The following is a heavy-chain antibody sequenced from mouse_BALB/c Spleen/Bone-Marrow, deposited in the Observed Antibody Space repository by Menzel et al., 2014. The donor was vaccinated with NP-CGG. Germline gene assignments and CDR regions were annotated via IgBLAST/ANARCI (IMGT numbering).Heavy chain of an antibody. CDR2: IYPGSGNT. CDR3: ARREYGNGGFAY. J-gene: IGHJ3*01. V-gene: IGHV1-77*01. Sequence: QVQLQQSGAELARPGASVKLSCKASGYTFTDYYINWVKQRTGQGLEWIGEIYPGSGNTYYNDKFKGKATLTADKSSSTAYMQLSSLTSEDSAVYFCARREYGNGGFAYWGQGTLVTVSA. CDR1: GYTFTDYY. D-gene: IGHD2-10*02.